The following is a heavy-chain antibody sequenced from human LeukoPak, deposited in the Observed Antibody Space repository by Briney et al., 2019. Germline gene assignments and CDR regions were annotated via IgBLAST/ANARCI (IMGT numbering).Heavy chain of an antibody. CDR2: IHPGGTI. J-gene: IGHJ4*02. CDR1: GFTVSSKY. V-gene: IGHV3-66*01. D-gene: IGHD6-19*01. Sequence: GGSLRLSCAASGFTVSSKYMGWVRQAPGQGLEWVSVIHPGGTIYYADSVKGTFTISRDNSKGTLYLEMNTLRVEDTAVYYCAMYSSAWYAVYWGQGTLVTVSS. CDR3: AMYSSAWYAVY.